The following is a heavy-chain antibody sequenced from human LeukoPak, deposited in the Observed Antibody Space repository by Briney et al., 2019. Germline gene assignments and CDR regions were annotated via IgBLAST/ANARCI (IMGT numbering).Heavy chain of an antibody. CDR1: GGSISSGSYH. Sequence: PSDTLSLTCTVSGGSISSGSYHWSWIRQPAGKGLEWIGHIYTRGSTRYNPSLQSRVTITGDPSKNKSSLKVTYVTAPGTAVYYCARAGGSVGWYGAIDNWGLGPVVTVSS. V-gene: IGHV4-61*09. CDR2: IYTRGST. CDR3: ARAGGSVGWYGAIDN. J-gene: IGHJ4*02. D-gene: IGHD6-19*01.